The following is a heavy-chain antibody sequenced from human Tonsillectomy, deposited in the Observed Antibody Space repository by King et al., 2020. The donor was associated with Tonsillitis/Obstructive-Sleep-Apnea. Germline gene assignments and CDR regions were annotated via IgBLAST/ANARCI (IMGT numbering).Heavy chain of an antibody. CDR3: VKMWYRKNDAFDI. D-gene: IGHD1-14*01. V-gene: IGHV3-64D*08. Sequence: VQLVESGGGLVQPGGSLRLSCSASGFTFSSYGMHWARQAPGKGLEYVSGISSGGSTYYADSVKGRFTISRDTSKNTLYLQMSSLRAEDTAVYYCVKMWYRKNDAFDIWGQGTMVTVSS. J-gene: IGHJ3*02. CDR1: GFTFSSYG. CDR2: ISSGGST.